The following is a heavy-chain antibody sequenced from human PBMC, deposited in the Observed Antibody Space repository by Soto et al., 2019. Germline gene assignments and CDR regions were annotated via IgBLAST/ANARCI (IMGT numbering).Heavy chain of an antibody. D-gene: IGHD3-16*02. CDR1: GYTFTSYG. J-gene: IGHJ5*02. V-gene: IGHV1-18*01. CDR2: ISAYNGNT. CDR3: ATGDPRKYEYIWGSYRSSWFDA. Sequence: ASVKVSCKASGYTFTSYGISWVRQAPGQGLEWMGWISAYNGNTNYAQKLQGRVTMTTDTSTSTAYMELRSLRSDDTAVYYCATGDPRKYEYIWGSYRSSWFDAWGQGTLVTVSS.